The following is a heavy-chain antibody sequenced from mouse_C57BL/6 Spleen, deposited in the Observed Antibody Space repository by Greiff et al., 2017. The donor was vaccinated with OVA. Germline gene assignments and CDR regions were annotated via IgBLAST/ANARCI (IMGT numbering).Heavy chain of an antibody. CDR1: GFTFSSYA. V-gene: IGHV5-4*01. CDR2: ISDGGSYT. CDR3: ARDRTGTGYFDV. J-gene: IGHJ1*03. Sequence: EVQLKESGGGLVKPGGSLKLSCAASGFTFSSYAMSWVRQTPEKRLEWVATISDGGSYTYYPDNVKGRFTISRDNAKNNLYLQMSHLKSEDTAMYYCARDRTGTGYFDVWGTGTTVTVSS. D-gene: IGHD4-1*01.